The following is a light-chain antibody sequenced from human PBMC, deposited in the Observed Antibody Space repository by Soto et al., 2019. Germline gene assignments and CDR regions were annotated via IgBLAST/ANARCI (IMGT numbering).Light chain of an antibody. Sequence: EIVLTQSPGTLSLSPGERATLSCRASQSVTSSYLAWYQQKPGQAPRLLIYGASTRATGIPARFSGSGSGTEFTLTISSLQSEDFAVYYCQQYNNWPKWTFGQGTKV. CDR3: QQYNNWPKWT. V-gene: IGKV3-15*01. CDR1: QSVTSSY. CDR2: GAS. J-gene: IGKJ1*01.